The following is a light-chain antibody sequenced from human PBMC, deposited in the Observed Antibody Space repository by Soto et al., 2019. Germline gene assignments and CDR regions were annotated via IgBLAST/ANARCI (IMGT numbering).Light chain of an antibody. V-gene: IGKV3-20*01. CDR2: GAS. CDR3: QQRGSSRPT. J-gene: IGKJ1*01. CDR1: ESVTSDC. Sequence: EIVLTQSAGTLSLSPGERATLSCRASESVTSDCLAWSRKRPGQAPRLLIYGASTRATGTPDRISGSGSGTSFTLTIGRLELEDFAVYFCQQRGSSRPTFGKGTRLDIK.